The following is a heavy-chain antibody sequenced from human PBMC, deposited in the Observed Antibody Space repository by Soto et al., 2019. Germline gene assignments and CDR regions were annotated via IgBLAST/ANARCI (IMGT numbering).Heavy chain of an antibody. V-gene: IGHV1-69*13. CDR1: GGTFNNYA. D-gene: IGHD5-12*01. CDR2: IIPIFNSA. Sequence: ASVKVSCKASGGTFNNYALSWVRQAPGQGLEWMGGIIPIFNSANYAQKFQGRVTITADDSTSTAYMELRSLRPDDTAAYYCAREVTVASYSFDFWGQGTLVTVSS. CDR3: AREVTVASYSFDF. J-gene: IGHJ4*02.